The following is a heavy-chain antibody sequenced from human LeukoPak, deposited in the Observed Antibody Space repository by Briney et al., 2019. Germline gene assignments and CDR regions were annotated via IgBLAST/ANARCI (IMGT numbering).Heavy chain of an antibody. J-gene: IGHJ4*02. D-gene: IGHD5-24*01. Sequence: SETLSLTCTVSGGSISTYYWSWIRQPPGKGLERIGYIHDSGTTSYNPSLKSRVTISVDMSENQLSLRLTSVSAADTAIYYCARGGREGYNSFAYWGQGTLVTVSS. CDR1: GGSISTYY. CDR3: ARGGREGYNSFAY. V-gene: IGHV4-59*01. CDR2: IHDSGTT.